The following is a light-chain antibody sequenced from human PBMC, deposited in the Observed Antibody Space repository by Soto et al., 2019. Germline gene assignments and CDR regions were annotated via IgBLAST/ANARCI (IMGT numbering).Light chain of an antibody. CDR2: EVS. Sequence: QSALTQPPSASGSPGQSVTISCTGTSSDDGGYNYVSWYQQHPGKAPKLMIYEVSKRPSGVPDRFSGSKSGNTASLTVSGLQAEDEADYYCSSYAGSNHPRGVVFGGGTKLPVL. CDR1: SSDDGGYNY. J-gene: IGLJ2*01. V-gene: IGLV2-8*01. CDR3: SSYAGSNHPRGVV.